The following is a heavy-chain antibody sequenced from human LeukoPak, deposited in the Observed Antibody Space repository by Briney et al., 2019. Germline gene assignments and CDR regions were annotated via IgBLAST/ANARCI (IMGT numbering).Heavy chain of an antibody. CDR3: ARAIGYWLRW. Sequence: PGGSLRLSCAASGITFSSYWMSWVRQAPGKGLEWVANIKQDGSEKYYVDSVKGRFTISRDNAKNSLYLQMNSLRAEDTAVYYCARAIGYWLRWWGQGTLVTVSS. J-gene: IGHJ4*02. V-gene: IGHV3-7*01. CDR2: IKQDGSEK. D-gene: IGHD5-12*01. CDR1: GITFSSYW.